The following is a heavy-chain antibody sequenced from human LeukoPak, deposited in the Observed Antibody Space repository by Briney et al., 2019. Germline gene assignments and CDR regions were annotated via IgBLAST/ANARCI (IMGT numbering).Heavy chain of an antibody. CDR2: IRYDGSNK. J-gene: IGHJ4*02. D-gene: IGHD2-15*01. V-gene: IGHV3-30*02. CDR1: GFTFSSYG. Sequence: GGSLRLSCAASGFTFSSYGMHWVRQAPGKGLEWVAFIRYDGSNKYYADSVKGRFTISRDNSKNTLYLQMNSLRAEDTAVYYCAKDLLGYCSGGSCYSLGYWGQETLVTVSS. CDR3: AKDLLGYCSGGSCYSLGY.